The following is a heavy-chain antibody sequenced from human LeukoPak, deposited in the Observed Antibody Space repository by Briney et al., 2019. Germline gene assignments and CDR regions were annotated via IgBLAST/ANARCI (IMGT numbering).Heavy chain of an antibody. Sequence: GGSLRLSCAASGLTFSSYAMSWVRQAPGKGLEWVSAISGSGGSTYYADSVKGRFTISRDNSKNTLYLQMNSLRAEDTAVYYCAKDRRGVRGATFDYWGQGTLVTVSS. J-gene: IGHJ4*02. CDR1: GLTFSSYA. CDR2: ISGSGGST. D-gene: IGHD3-10*01. V-gene: IGHV3-23*01. CDR3: AKDRRGVRGATFDY.